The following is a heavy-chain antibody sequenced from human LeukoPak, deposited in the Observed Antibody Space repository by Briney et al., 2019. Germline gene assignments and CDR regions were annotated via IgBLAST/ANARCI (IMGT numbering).Heavy chain of an antibody. J-gene: IGHJ4*02. Sequence: GGSLRLSCAASGSTFSIYSMNWVRQAPGKGLEWVSSISSSSSFIYYADSVKGRFTISRDNAKNSLYLQMNSLRAGDTAVFYCARDHLRRHDYDSSARFDLDYWGQGTLVTVSS. CDR1: GSTFSIYS. CDR3: ARDHLRRHDYDSSARFDLDY. V-gene: IGHV3-21*01. CDR2: ISSSSSFI. D-gene: IGHD3-22*01.